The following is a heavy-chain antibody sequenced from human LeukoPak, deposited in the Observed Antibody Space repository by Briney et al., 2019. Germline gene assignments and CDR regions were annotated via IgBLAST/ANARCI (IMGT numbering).Heavy chain of an antibody. J-gene: IGHJ4*02. V-gene: IGHV4-31*03. CDR1: GGSISSGGYY. D-gene: IGHD3-22*01. CDR2: IYYSGST. Sequence: SETLSLTCTVSGGSISSGGYYWSWIRQHPGKALEWFGYIYYSGSTYYNPSLKSRVTISVDTSKNQFSLKLSSVTAADTAVYYCARYYDSSGYYRYFDYWGQGTLVTVSS. CDR3: ARYYDSSGYYRYFDY.